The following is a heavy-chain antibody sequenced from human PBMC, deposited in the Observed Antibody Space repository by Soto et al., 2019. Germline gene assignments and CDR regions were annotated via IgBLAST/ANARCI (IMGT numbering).Heavy chain of an antibody. D-gene: IGHD2-2*02. CDR3: ARDRGVVPAAIGSQSMDV. Sequence: AASVKVSCKASGCTFSSYAISWVRQAPGQGLEWMGGIIPIFGTANYAQKFQGRVTITADESTSTAYMELSSLRSEDTAVYYCARDRGVVPAAIGSQSMDVWGQGTTVTV. V-gene: IGHV1-69*13. J-gene: IGHJ6*02. CDR1: GCTFSSYA. CDR2: IIPIFGTA.